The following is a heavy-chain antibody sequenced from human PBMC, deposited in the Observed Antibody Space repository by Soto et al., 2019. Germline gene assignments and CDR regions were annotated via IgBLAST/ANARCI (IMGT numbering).Heavy chain of an antibody. CDR2: LYYSGST. J-gene: IGHJ6*03. CDR1: GDSISSTTYH. CDR3: AEFYYDFWCSYPRGGYMDG. V-gene: IGHV4-39*01. Sequence: HLQLRESGPGLVKPSETLSLTCTVSGDSISSTTYHWGWIRQPPGKGLEWIGNLYYSGSTYYNPSLKSRLTISVDTSKNPFSLKRSSVTAADTAVYYCAEFYYDFWCSYPRGGYMDGWGEGTTVIVSS. D-gene: IGHD3-3*01.